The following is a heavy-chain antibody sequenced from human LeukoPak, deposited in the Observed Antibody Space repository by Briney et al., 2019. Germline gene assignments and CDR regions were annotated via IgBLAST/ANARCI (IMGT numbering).Heavy chain of an antibody. J-gene: IGHJ4*02. CDR1: GFTLSTYD. Sequence: GGSLRLSCAVSGFTLSTYDMHWVRQAPGKGLEWVAVISYDGGNKYYADSVKGRFTISRDNSKNTLYLQMNSLSADDTAMYYCAKDSYDCTSSSCYYPLDYWGQGTLVTVSS. CDR3: AKDSYDCTSSSCYYPLDY. CDR2: ISYDGGNK. D-gene: IGHD2-2*01. V-gene: IGHV3-30*18.